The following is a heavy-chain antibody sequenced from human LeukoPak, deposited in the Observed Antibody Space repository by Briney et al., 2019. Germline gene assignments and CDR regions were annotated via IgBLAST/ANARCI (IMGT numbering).Heavy chain of an antibody. CDR2: INPNSGGT. V-gene: IGHV1-2*02. J-gene: IGHJ4*02. Sequence: ASVKVSCKASGYTFSGSYMHWVRQAPGQGLEWMGWINPNSGGTNYAQKFQGRVTMTRDTSISTAYMELSRLRSDDTAVYYCARAGSSYFDSIDYWGQGTLVTVSS. CDR3: ARAGSSYFDSIDY. CDR1: GYTFSGSY. D-gene: IGHD3-9*01.